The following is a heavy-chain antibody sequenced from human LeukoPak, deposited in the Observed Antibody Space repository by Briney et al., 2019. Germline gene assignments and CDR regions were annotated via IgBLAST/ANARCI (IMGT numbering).Heavy chain of an antibody. CDR1: GFTFSNYA. CDR3: AKGREGNRYYFDY. Sequence: GGSLRLSCAASGFTFSNYAMSWVRQAPGKGLEWVSAISGSGGSTYYADSVKGRFTISRDNSKNTLYLQMNSLRAEDTAVYYCAKGREGNRYYFDYWGQGTLVTVSS. D-gene: IGHD1-14*01. V-gene: IGHV3-23*01. CDR2: ISGSGGST. J-gene: IGHJ4*02.